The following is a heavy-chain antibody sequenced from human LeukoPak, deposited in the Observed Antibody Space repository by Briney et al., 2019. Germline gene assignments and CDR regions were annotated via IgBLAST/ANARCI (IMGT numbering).Heavy chain of an antibody. J-gene: IGHJ4*02. V-gene: IGHV3-23*01. CDR3: AKDRRYIVATIFDY. CDR1: GFTFSSYA. CDR2: ITASGGNT. D-gene: IGHD5-12*01. Sequence: PGGSLRLSCAASGFTFSSYAMGWVRQAPGKGLEWVSAITASGGNTYYADSVKGRFTISRDNSKNTLYLQVNSLRAEDTAVYYCAKDRRYIVATIFDYWGQGTLVTVSS.